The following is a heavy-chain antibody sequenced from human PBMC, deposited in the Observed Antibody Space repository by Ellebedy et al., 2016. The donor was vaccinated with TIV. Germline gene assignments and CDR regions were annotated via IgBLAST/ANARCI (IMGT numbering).Heavy chain of an antibody. J-gene: IGHJ4*02. V-gene: IGHV4-59*11. CDR1: GGSMSSHY. Sequence: MPSETLSLTCTVSGGSMSSHYWTWIRQSPGKGLEWIGYVFHTGTTNYNPSLKSRLAISVDTSKNQFSLQLRSVTAADTAVYYCARSFGEAVYLDSWGQGTLITVSS. CDR3: ARSFGEAVYLDS. CDR2: VFHTGTT. D-gene: IGHD3-10*01.